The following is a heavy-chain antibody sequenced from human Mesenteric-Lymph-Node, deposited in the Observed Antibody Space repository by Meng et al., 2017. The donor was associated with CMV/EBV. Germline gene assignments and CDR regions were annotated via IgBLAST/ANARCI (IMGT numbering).Heavy chain of an antibody. J-gene: IGHJ6*02. D-gene: IGHD2-21*01. Sequence: GESLKISCAASGFTFNDYSMTWIRQAPGKGLEWVSQISSSGYSKYYADSVKGRFTISRDNAKNSLYLQMNSLRAEDTAVYYCARLLTLQGGMDVWGQGTTVTVSS. V-gene: IGHV3-11*01. CDR1: GFTFNDYS. CDR2: ISSSGYSK. CDR3: ARLLTLQGGMDV.